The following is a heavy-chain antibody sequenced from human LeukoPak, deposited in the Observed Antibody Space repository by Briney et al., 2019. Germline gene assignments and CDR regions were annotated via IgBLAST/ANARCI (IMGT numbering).Heavy chain of an antibody. D-gene: IGHD6-13*01. CDR1: GFSFKNYG. Sequence: PGGSLRLSCAASGFSFKNYGMHWVRQAPGEGLEWVATIWYEGNNKYYADSVKGRFTISRDNSKNTLSLQMNSLRAEDTAVYYCARDPGGPRQRVVGSGGSSWSDYYYYYYMDVWGKGTTVTVSS. J-gene: IGHJ6*03. CDR3: ARDPGGPRQRVVGSGGSSWSDYYYYYYMDV. CDR2: IWYEGNNK. V-gene: IGHV3-33*01.